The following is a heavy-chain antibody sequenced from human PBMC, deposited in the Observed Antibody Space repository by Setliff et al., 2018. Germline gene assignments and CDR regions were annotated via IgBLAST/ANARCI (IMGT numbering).Heavy chain of an antibody. CDR1: GASITSGGFY. CDR2: ISPSGST. CDR3: ARLPKIVTGYYGSHYYYYMDV. D-gene: IGHD3-9*01. J-gene: IGHJ6*03. Sequence: TSETLSLTCSVSGASITSGGFYWTWIRQPAGKGLEWIGHISPSGSTTYNPSVKSRVTISLDTSKNHFSLKLDCVTAADTAVYYCARLPKIVTGYYGSHYYYYMDVWGKGTTVTVSS. V-gene: IGHV4-61*09.